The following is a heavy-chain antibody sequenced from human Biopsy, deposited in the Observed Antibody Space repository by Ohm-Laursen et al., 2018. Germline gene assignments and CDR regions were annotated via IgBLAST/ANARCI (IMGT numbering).Heavy chain of an antibody. D-gene: IGHD4-23*01. CDR3: ARGSNDFGGLYFPR. Sequence: SQTLSLTCTVSGGSFTGHYWSWSRQPPGQGLERMGHISYTGHTSYNSSLKIRVTISVDTSRNHFSLRLSSLTTADTAVYYCARGSNDFGGLYFPRWGQGTLLTVSS. CDR2: ISYTGHT. J-gene: IGHJ4*02. CDR1: GGSFTGHY. V-gene: IGHV4-59*11.